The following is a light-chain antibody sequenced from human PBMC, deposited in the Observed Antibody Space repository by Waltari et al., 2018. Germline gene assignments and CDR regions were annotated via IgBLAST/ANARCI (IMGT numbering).Light chain of an antibody. J-gene: IGKJ2*01. CDR1: QSISSY. CDR2: DAS. V-gene: IGKV1-39*01. Sequence: DIQMTQSPSSLSASVGDRVTITCRASQSISSYLNWYQQKPGKAPKLLIYDASSVQSGVPSRFSGSGSGTDFTLTISSLQPEDFATYYCQQSYSTLRYTFGQGTKLEIK. CDR3: QQSYSTLRYT.